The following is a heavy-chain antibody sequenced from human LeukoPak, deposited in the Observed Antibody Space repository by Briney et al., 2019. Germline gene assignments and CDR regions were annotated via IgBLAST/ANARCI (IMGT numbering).Heavy chain of an antibody. J-gene: IGHJ4*02. CDR2: IYTSGST. Sequence: SETLSLTCTVSGASISTNYWSWVRQPPGKGLEWIGYIYTSGSTNYNPYLKSRVTISVDTSKNQFSLNLTSVTAADTAVYYCARHSQRDTTGVVDWGQGTLVTVSS. D-gene: IGHD2-8*01. CDR3: ARHSQRDTTGVVD. V-gene: IGHV4-4*09. CDR1: GASISTNY.